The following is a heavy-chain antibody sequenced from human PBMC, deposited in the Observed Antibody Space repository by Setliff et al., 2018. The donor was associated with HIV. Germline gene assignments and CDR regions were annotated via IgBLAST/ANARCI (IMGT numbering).Heavy chain of an antibody. V-gene: IGHV1-69*13. CDR2: IIPIFGTA. Sequence: SVKVSCKASGGTFSSYAISWVRQAPGQGLEWMGGIIPIFGTANYAQKFQGRVTITADEATSTAYMELSSLRSEDTAVYYCARSAKSGAWTYYDFWSGYSYYYYMDVWGKGTTXTVSS. CDR3: ARSAKSGAWTYYDFWSGYSYYYYMDV. D-gene: IGHD3-3*01. J-gene: IGHJ6*03. CDR1: GGTFSSYA.